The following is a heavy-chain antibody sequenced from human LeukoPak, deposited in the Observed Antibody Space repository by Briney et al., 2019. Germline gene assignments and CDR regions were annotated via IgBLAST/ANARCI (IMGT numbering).Heavy chain of an antibody. D-gene: IGHD4-17*01. Sequence: GGSLRLSCAASGFTFSSYEMNWVRQAPGKGLEWVSYISNSGSTIYYADSVKGRFTISRDNAKNSLYLQMNSLRAEDTAVYYCARTRSVTPPFDYWGQGTLVTVSS. CDR3: ARTRSVTPPFDY. CDR1: GFTFSSYE. V-gene: IGHV3-48*03. CDR2: ISNSGSTI. J-gene: IGHJ4*02.